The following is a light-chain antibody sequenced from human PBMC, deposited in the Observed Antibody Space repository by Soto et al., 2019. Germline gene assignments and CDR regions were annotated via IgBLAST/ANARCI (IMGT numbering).Light chain of an antibody. J-gene: IGLJ3*02. CDR3: CSHAGDYTWV. Sequence: QSALTQPRSVSGSLGQSVTISCTGTSSDVGAYDYVSWYQHHPGKAPKLLIYDVSKWPSGVPDRFSGSKSGNTASLTISGLQAEDEADYHCCSHAGDYTWVFGGGTKVTVL. V-gene: IGLV2-11*01. CDR1: SSDVGAYDY. CDR2: DVS.